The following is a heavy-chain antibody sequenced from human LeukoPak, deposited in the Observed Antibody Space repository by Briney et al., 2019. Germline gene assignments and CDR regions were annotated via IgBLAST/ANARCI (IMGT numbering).Heavy chain of an antibody. Sequence: PGGSLRLSCAASGFTFGNYGMTWVRQAPGKGLEWVSIIIHSGVSTYYTDSVKGRFTISRDNSKDILYLQMNSLRVEDTAVYFCAREVTTIIRGPPMKYFDYWGRGSPVTVSS. D-gene: IGHD3-10*01. V-gene: IGHV3-23*01. CDR2: IIHSGVST. CDR1: GFTFGNYG. J-gene: IGHJ4*02. CDR3: AREVTTIIRGPPMKYFDY.